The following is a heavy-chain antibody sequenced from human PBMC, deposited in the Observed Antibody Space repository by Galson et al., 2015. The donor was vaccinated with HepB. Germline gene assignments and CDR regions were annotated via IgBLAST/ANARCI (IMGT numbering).Heavy chain of an antibody. V-gene: IGHV3-9*01. J-gene: IGHJ4*02. CDR2: INWDGVLI. Sequence: SLRLSCAASGFTFDDYAIHWVRQVPGKGLEWVSGINWDGVLINYPDSVNGRFTVSRDNVKNCLYLQMNDLRPEDTALYFCARAPKGWGPSDYGGQGTLVTVSS. CDR3: ARAPKGWGPSDY. D-gene: IGHD3-16*01. CDR1: GFTFDDYA.